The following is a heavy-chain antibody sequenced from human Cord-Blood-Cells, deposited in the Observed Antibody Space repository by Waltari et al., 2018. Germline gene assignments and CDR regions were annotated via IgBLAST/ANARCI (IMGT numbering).Heavy chain of an antibody. J-gene: IGHJ3*02. D-gene: IGHD1-26*01. CDR1: GGTFSSSA. Sequence: QVQLVQSGAEVKKPGSSVKVSCKASGGTFSSSAISCVHPAPGQGVEGMGGIIPIFGTANDAQKFQGRVTITADKSTSTAYMELSSLRSEDTAVYYCARARNSGSYLYDAFDIWGQGTMVTVSS. CDR2: IIPIFGTA. CDR3: ARARNSGSYLYDAFDI. V-gene: IGHV1-69*06.